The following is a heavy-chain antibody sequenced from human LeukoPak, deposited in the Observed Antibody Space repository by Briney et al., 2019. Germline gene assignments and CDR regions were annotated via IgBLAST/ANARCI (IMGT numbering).Heavy chain of an antibody. CDR2: IYASGTN. J-gene: IGHJ4*02. Sequence: SETLSLTCTVSGGSISSYYWSWIRQPAGKGLEWIGRIYASGTNDYNPALKSRVTMSVDTSKIQFSLKLSSVTAADTAVYYCARAGGYSSVIIDYWGQGTLVTVSS. V-gene: IGHV4-4*07. D-gene: IGHD5-18*01. CDR1: GGSISSYY. CDR3: ARAGGYSSVIIDY.